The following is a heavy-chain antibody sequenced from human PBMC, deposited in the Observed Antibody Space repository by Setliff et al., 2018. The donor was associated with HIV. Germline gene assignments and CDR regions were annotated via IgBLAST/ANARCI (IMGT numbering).Heavy chain of an antibody. CDR2: ISYDGSNK. J-gene: IGHJ4*02. CDR1: GFTFSNYA. CDR3: ARETMYDSRGYLSHYFDY. Sequence: GGSLRLSCAASGFTFSNYAMHWVRQAPGKGLEWVAVISYDGSNKYYADSVKGRFTISRANSKNTLYLQMNSLRVEDTAVYYCARETMYDSRGYLSHYFDYWGQGTPVTVS. V-gene: IGHV3-30-3*01. D-gene: IGHD3-22*01.